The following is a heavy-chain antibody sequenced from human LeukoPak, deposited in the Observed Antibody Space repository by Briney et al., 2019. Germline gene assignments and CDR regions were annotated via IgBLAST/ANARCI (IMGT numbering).Heavy chain of an antibody. CDR3: ARHPPGYCSGGSCSGVDWFDP. CDR1: GGSVSSYY. V-gene: IGHV4-59*08. D-gene: IGHD2-15*01. CDR2: IHNSGST. Sequence: KASETLSLTCSVSGGSVSSYYWSWIRQSPGKGLEWIGYIHNSGSTNYNPSLKSRVTISVDTSKNQFSLKLSSVTAADTAVYYCARHPPGYCSGGSCSGVDWFDPWGQGTLVTVSS. J-gene: IGHJ5*02.